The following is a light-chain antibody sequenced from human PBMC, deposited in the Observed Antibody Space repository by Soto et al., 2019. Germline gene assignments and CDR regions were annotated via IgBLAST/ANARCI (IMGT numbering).Light chain of an antibody. CDR3: QQRSNWPIT. Sequence: EIVLKQSPATLSLSPGERATLSCRTSQSVSSYFAWYQQKPGRAPRLLNYDASNKATGIPARFIGSGSGTYFTLTISSLEPEDLAVYYCQQRSNWPITFGQGTRLEIK. J-gene: IGKJ5*01. CDR2: DAS. CDR1: QSVSSY. V-gene: IGKV3-11*01.